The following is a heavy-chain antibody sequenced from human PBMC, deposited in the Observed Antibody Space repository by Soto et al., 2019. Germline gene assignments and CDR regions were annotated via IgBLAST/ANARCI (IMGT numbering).Heavy chain of an antibody. Sequence: SQTLSLTCAISGDRVSSNSAAGDGSRQSPSRVLEWLGRTYYRSKWYNDYAVSVKSRIIVNPDTSKNQFSLQLNSVTPEDTAVYYCARASGYFDYWGQGTLVTVSS. D-gene: IGHD6-6*01. V-gene: IGHV6-1*01. CDR3: ARASGYFDY. CDR2: TYYRSKWYN. J-gene: IGHJ4*02. CDR1: GDRVSSNSAA.